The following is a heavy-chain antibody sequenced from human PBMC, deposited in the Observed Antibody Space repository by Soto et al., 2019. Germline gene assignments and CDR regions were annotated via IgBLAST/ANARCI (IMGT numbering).Heavy chain of an antibody. V-gene: IGHV1-69*13. CDR2: IIPIFGTA. CDR3: AIEGRGYSYGSPF. Sequence: SVKVSCKASGGTFSSYAISWVRQAPGQGLEWMGGIIPIFGTANYAQKFQGRVTITADESTGTAYMELSSLRSEDTAVYYCAIEGRGYSYGSPFWGQGTTVTVSS. J-gene: IGHJ6*02. CDR1: GGTFSSYA. D-gene: IGHD5-18*01.